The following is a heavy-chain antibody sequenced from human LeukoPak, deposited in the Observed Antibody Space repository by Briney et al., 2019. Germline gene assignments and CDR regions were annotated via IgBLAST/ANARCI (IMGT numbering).Heavy chain of an antibody. CDR1: GYTFSGYN. D-gene: IGHD2-21*01. V-gene: IGHV1-69*05. CDR2: IIPIFGTA. Sequence: SVKVSCKASGYTFSGYNIHWVRQAPGQGLEWMGGIIPIFGTANYAQKFQGRVTITTDESTSTAYMELSSLRSEDTAVYYCARVSKPYCGGDCYSPFDYWGQGTLVTVSS. J-gene: IGHJ4*02. CDR3: ARVSKPYCGGDCYSPFDY.